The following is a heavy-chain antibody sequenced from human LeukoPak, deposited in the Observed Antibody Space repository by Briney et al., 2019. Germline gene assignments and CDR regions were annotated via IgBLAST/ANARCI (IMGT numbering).Heavy chain of an antibody. D-gene: IGHD3-9*01. CDR1: GYNFTNYY. J-gene: IGHJ4*02. CDR2: MNPSGDTT. Sequence: GASVKVSCKSSGYNFTNYYMHWVRQAPGHGLEWVGIMNPSGDTTTYAEKFQGRVTMTRDTSTSTVYVELSSLRSEDTAVYYCARGGALRYFEWFSAYWGQGTLVTVSS. V-gene: IGHV1-46*01. CDR3: ARGGALRYFEWFSAY.